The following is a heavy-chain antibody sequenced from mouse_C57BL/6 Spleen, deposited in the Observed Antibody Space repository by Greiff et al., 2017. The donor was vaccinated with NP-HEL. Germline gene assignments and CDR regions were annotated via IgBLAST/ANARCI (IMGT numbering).Heavy chain of an antibody. D-gene: IGHD1-1*01. CDR3: ARERGVITTVGAMDY. CDR2: IYPSDSET. Sequence: QVQLKQPGAELVRPGSSVKLSCKASGYTFTSYWMDWVKQRPGQGLEWIGNIYPSDSETHYNQKFKDKATLTVDKSSSTAYMQLSSLTSEDSAVYYCARERGVITTVGAMDYWGQGTSVTVSS. CDR1: GYTFTSYW. J-gene: IGHJ4*01. V-gene: IGHV1-61*01.